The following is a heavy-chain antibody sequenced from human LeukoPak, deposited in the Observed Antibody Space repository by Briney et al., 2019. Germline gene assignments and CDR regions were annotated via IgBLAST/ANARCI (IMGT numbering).Heavy chain of an antibody. CDR2: VYTSGST. V-gene: IGHV4-4*09. D-gene: IGHD4-11*01. J-gene: IGHJ4*02. CDR3: AKSYFDYSTYYSYYFNL. Sequence: SETLSLTCTASGGSISGGYWSWIRQPPGRGLEWIGYVYTSGSTNYNPSLKSRVTISVDTSKSQFALKLSSVTAADTAVYYCAKSYFDYSTYYSYYFNLWGQGALVTVSS. CDR1: GGSISGGY.